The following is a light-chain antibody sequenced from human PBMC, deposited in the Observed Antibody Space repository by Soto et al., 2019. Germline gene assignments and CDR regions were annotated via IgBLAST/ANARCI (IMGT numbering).Light chain of an antibody. CDR1: QSISGY. V-gene: IGKV1-39*01. CDR3: QQSYSTPQT. J-gene: IGKJ2*01. CDR2: AAS. Sequence: DIQMTQSPSSLSASVGDRVTITGRASQSISGYLNWYQQKPGRAPKLLIYAASSLQSGVPSRFSGSGSGTDFTLTISSLQPEDFATYYCQQSYSTPQTFGQGTKLEIK.